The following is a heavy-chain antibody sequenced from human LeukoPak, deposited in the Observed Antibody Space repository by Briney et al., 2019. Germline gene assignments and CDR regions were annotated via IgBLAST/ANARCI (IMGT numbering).Heavy chain of an antibody. V-gene: IGHV4-59*01. J-gene: IGHJ4*02. D-gene: IGHD3-10*01. CDR3: ARMVELRWFGELSDYYFGH. CDR1: GGSINSYY. CDR2: IYYTGST. Sequence: PSETLSLTCTVSGGSINSYYWIWIRQPPGKGLEWIGDIYYTGSTNYNPSLKSRVTISVDTSKNQFSLKLSSLTAADTAVYYCARMVELRWFGELSDYYFGHWGQGTLVTVSS.